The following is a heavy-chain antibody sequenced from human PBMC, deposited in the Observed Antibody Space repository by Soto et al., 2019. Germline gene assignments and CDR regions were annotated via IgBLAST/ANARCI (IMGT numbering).Heavy chain of an antibody. CDR2: IYYSGST. Sequence: SETLSLTCTVSGGSVSSSSYYWSWIRQPPGKGLEWIGSIYYSGSTYYNPSLKSRVTISVDTSKNQFSLKLSSVTAADTAVYYCARQHLSRSYRFDWFDPWGQGTLVTVPQ. J-gene: IGHJ5*02. D-gene: IGHD3-16*02. CDR1: GGSVSSSSYY. V-gene: IGHV4-39*01. CDR3: ARQHLSRSYRFDWFDP.